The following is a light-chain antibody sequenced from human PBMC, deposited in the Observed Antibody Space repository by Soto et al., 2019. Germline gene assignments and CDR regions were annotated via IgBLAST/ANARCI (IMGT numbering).Light chain of an antibody. Sequence: EIVLTQSPATLSLSPGERATLFCRASQSVNTNLGWYQQRPGQAPRLVMYDASNRATGIPARFSGSGSGTDFTLTISSLEPEDFAFYYCQHRTNWPLTFGGGTKVEIK. CDR3: QHRTNWPLT. CDR1: QSVNTN. CDR2: DAS. V-gene: IGKV3-11*01. J-gene: IGKJ4*01.